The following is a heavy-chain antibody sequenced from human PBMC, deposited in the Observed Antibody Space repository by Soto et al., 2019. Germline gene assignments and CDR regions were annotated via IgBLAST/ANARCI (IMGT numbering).Heavy chain of an antibody. Sequence: GGSLRLSCAASGFTFSSYAMSWVRQAPGKGLEWVSAISGSGGSTYYADSVKGRFTISRDNSKNTLYLQMNSLRAEDTAVYYCAKDLGPRIVVVPAAIRSLVPWGQGTLVTVSS. CDR2: ISGSGGST. J-gene: IGHJ5*02. V-gene: IGHV3-23*01. D-gene: IGHD2-2*01. CDR1: GFTFSSYA. CDR3: AKDLGPRIVVVPAAIRSLVP.